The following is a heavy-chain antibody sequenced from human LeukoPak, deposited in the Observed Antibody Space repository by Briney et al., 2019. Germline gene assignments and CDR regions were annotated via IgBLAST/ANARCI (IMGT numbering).Heavy chain of an antibody. V-gene: IGHV3-30*18. CDR1: AFTFSSYG. CDR3: AKDLQLWFGDKGFDY. D-gene: IGHD3-10*01. CDR2: ISYDGSNK. J-gene: IGHJ4*02. Sequence: GGSLRLSCAASAFTFSSYGMHWVRQAPGKGLEWVAVISYDGSNKYYADSVKGRFTISRDNSKNTMYLQMDSLRAEDTAVYYCAKDLQLWFGDKGFDYWGQGTLVTVSP.